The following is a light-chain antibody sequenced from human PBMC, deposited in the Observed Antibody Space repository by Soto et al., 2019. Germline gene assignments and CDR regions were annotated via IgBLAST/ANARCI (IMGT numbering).Light chain of an antibody. J-gene: IGLJ1*01. CDR1: SSNSGRDP. Sequence: SARTQPPSASVTLALGGTSSRYGSSSNSGRDPVNWYQELPGTAPKLLIYDNNQRPSGAPDRFPGSKSGTSASLAISGLKFEDAADYFCAGWDGSLRGFVCGTGPKVTV. V-gene: IGLV1-44*01. CDR3: AGWDGSLRGFV. CDR2: DNN.